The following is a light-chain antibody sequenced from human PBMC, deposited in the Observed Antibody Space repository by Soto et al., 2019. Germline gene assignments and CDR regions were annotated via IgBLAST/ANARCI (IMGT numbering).Light chain of an antibody. J-gene: IGKJ1*01. CDR3: QQYNNWPPTWT. Sequence: IVMTQSPATLSVSPGERATLSCRASQSVSSNLAWYQQKPGQAPRLLIYGASTRATAIPARFSGSGSGTEFTLTISSLQSEDFAVYYCQQYNNWPPTWTFGQGTKVEIK. V-gene: IGKV3-15*01. CDR1: QSVSSN. CDR2: GAS.